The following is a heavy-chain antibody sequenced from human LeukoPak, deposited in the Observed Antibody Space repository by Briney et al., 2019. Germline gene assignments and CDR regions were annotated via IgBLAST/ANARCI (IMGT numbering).Heavy chain of an antibody. D-gene: IGHD6-13*01. Sequence: GESLKISCKGSGYSFTSYWIGWVRQMPGKGLEWMGIIYPGDSDTRYSPSFQGQVTVSADKSISTAYLQWSSLKASDTAMYYCARQILYSSSWYYWFDPWGQGTLVTVSS. CDR1: GYSFTSYW. J-gene: IGHJ5*02. CDR3: ARQILYSSSWYYWFDP. V-gene: IGHV5-51*01. CDR2: IYPGDSDT.